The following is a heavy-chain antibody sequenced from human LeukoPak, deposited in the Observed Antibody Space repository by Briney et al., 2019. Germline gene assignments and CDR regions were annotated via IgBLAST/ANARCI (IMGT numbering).Heavy chain of an antibody. Sequence: PGGSLRLSCAASGFTFSSYAMNWVRQAPGKGLEWVSTISGGGGSTYYADSVKGRFTISSDNSKNTLYLQMNNLRAEDTAVYYCAKAPRDGYNYDFDYWGQGTLVTVSS. D-gene: IGHD5-24*01. CDR1: GFTFSSYA. CDR2: ISGGGGST. CDR3: AKAPRDGYNYDFDY. J-gene: IGHJ4*02. V-gene: IGHV3-23*01.